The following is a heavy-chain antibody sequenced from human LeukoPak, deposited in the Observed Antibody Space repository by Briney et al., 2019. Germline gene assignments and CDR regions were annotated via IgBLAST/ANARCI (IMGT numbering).Heavy chain of an antibody. CDR1: GGSFSGYY. D-gene: IGHD6-6*01. V-gene: IGHV4-34*01. CDR3: AREAARYYYYMDV. J-gene: IGHJ6*03. Sequence: EPSETLSLTCTVYGGSFSGYYWSWIRQPPGKGLEWIGEVNHSGSTNYNPSLKSRVTISVDTSKNQFSLKLSSVTAADTAVYYCAREAARYYYYMDVWGKGTTVTVSS. CDR2: VNHSGST.